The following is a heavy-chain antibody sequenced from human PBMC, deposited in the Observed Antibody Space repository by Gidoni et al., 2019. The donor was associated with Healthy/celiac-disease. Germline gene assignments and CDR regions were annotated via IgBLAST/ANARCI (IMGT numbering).Heavy chain of an antibody. CDR2: ISSSSSYI. J-gene: IGHJ6*02. CDR3: ARGAVAADYYYYGMDV. Sequence: EVQLVESGGGLVKPGGSLRLSCAASGFTFSRYSMNWVRQAPGKGLEWVSSISSSSSYIYDADSVKGRFTISRDNAKNSLYLQMNSLRAEDTAVYYCARGAVAADYYYYGMDVWGQGTTVTVSS. V-gene: IGHV3-21*01. CDR1: GFTFSRYS. D-gene: IGHD2-15*01.